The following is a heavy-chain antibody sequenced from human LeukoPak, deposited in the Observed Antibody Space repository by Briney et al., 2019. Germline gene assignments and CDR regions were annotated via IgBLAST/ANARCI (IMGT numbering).Heavy chain of an antibody. CDR1: GFSFSTHS. D-gene: IGHD6-19*01. J-gene: IGHJ4*02. V-gene: IGHV3-48*02. Sequence: TGGSLRLSCAASGFSFSTHSMNWVRQAPGKGLEWISYISNSSTTIYYADSVRGRFTTSRDNAKNSLHLQMNSLSDGDTAVYYCARVPYSTGTYDYWGQGTLVTVSS. CDR2: ISNSSTTI. CDR3: ARVPYSTGTYDY.